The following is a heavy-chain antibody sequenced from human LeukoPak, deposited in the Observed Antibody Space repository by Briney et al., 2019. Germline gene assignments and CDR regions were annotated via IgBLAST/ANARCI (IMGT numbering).Heavy chain of an antibody. V-gene: IGHV4-34*01. CDR2: INHSGST. Sequence: SETLSLTCAVYGGSFSGYYWSWIRQPPGKGLEWIGEINHSGSTNYNPSLKGRVTISVDTSKNQFSLKLSSVTAADTAVYYCARGPYSSSSGLVDYWGQGTLVTVSS. D-gene: IGHD6-6*01. J-gene: IGHJ4*02. CDR3: ARGPYSSSSGLVDY. CDR1: GGSFSGYY.